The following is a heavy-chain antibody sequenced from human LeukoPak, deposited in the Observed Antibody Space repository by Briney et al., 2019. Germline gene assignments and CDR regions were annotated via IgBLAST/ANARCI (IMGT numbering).Heavy chain of an antibody. Sequence: SETLSLTCAVYGGSFSGYYWSWIRQPPGKGLEWIGEINHSGSTNYNPSLKSRVTISVDTSKNQFSLKLSSVTAADTAVYYCARIGDYYYDSSGYYPQYFDYWGQGTLVTVSS. D-gene: IGHD3-22*01. CDR3: ARIGDYYYDSSGYYPQYFDY. J-gene: IGHJ4*02. CDR2: INHSGST. CDR1: GGSFSGYY. V-gene: IGHV4-34*01.